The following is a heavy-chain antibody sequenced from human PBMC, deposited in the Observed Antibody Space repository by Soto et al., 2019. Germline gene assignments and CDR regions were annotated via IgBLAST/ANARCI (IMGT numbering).Heavy chain of an antibody. V-gene: IGHV3-74*01. J-gene: IGHJ3*02. CDR2: INSDGSST. D-gene: IGHD3-3*01. CDR3: ARDLAPSGAGAFDI. Sequence: EVQLVESGGGLVQPGGSLRLSCAASGFTFSSYWIHWVRQAPGKGLVWVSRINSDGSSTRYADSVKGRFTISRDNAKNTRYLQMNSLRAEDTAVYYCARDLAPSGAGAFDIWGQGTMVPVSS. CDR1: GFTFSSYW.